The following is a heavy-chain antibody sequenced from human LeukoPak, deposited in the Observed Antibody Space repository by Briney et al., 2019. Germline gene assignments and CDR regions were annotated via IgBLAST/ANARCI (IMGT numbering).Heavy chain of an antibody. CDR2: ISYDGSNK. CDR1: GFTFSSYA. V-gene: IGHV3-30*04. J-gene: IGHJ5*02. CDR3: ARGDYYYGSGSYYNGVFDP. D-gene: IGHD3-10*01. Sequence: PGGSLRLYCAASGFTFSSYAMHWVRQAPGKGLEWVAVISYDGSNKYYADSVKGRFTISRDNSKNTLYLQMNSLRAEDTAVYYCARGDYYYGSGSYYNGVFDPWGQGTLVTVSS.